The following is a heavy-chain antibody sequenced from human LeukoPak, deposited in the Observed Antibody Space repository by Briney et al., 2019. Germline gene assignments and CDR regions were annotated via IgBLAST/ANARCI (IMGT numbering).Heavy chain of an antibody. CDR3: AKGLAAAFRNY. J-gene: IGHJ4*02. CDR2: IKRDGSEK. V-gene: IGHV3-7*03. Sequence: PGGSLRLSCAASGFTFSYYWMTWFRQAPGMRLEWVANIKRDGSEKYYLDSVKGRFTISRDNSKNTLYLQMNSLRAEDTAVYYCAKGLAAAFRNYWGQGTLVTVSS. CDR1: GFTFSYYW. D-gene: IGHD6-13*01.